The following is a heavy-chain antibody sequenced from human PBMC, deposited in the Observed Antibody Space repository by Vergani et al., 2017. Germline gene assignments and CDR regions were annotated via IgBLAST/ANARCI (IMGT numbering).Heavy chain of an antibody. Sequence: EVQLVESGGGLVQPGGSLRLSCAASGFTFSSYAMHWVRQAPGKGLEYVSAISSNGGSTYYANSVKGRFTISRDNSKNTLYLQMNSLRAEDTAVYYCARGDRGYSGYDTAPDYWGQGTLVTVSS. CDR1: GFTFSSYA. CDR2: ISSNGGST. V-gene: IGHV3-64*01. CDR3: ARGDRGYSGYDTAPDY. J-gene: IGHJ4*02. D-gene: IGHD5-12*01.